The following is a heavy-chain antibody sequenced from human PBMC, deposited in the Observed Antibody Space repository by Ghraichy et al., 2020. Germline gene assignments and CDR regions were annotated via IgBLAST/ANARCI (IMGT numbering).Heavy chain of an antibody. CDR3: ARESCSGGSCYSTNFDY. V-gene: IGHV4-59*01. CDR1: GGSISSYY. J-gene: IGHJ4*02. CDR2: IYYSGST. D-gene: IGHD2-15*01. Sequence: ESLNISCTVSGGSISSYYWSWIRQPPGKGLEWIGYIYYSGSTNYNPSLKSRVTISVDTSKNQFSLKLSSVTAADTAVYYCARESCSGGSCYSTNFDYWGQGTLVTVSS.